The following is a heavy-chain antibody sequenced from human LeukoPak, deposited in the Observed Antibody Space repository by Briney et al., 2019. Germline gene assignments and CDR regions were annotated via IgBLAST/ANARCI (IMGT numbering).Heavy chain of an antibody. J-gene: IGHJ4*01. CDR3: HAYGY. V-gene: IGHV3-53*01. Sequence: GGSLRLSCAVSGLTVNTNYMSWVRQAPGKGLEWVSIIYSGGNTYHADSVKGRFTISRDNSKIILYLQMNSLRVEDTAVYYCHAYGYWGQGTQVTVSS. CDR1: GLTVNTNY. CDR2: IYSGGNT. D-gene: IGHD3-10*01.